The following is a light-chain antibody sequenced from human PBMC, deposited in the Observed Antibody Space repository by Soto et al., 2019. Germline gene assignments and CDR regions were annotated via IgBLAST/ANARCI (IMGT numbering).Light chain of an antibody. CDR1: SSDVGGYKC. J-gene: IGLJ1*01. CDR3: SSYTSSRSYV. V-gene: IGLV2-14*01. Sequence: QSALTQPASVSGSPGQSITISCSGTSSDVGGYKCVSWYQQHPGKAPKLMIYDVNNRPSGVSNRFSGSKSGNTASLTISGLQAEDEADYYCSSYTSSRSYVFGTGTKVTVL. CDR2: DVN.